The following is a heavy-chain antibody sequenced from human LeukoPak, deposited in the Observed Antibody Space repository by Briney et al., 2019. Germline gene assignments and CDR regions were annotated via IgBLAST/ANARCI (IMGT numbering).Heavy chain of an antibody. J-gene: IGHJ5*02. Sequence: GGSLRLSCAASGFTFSSYAMSWVRQTPGKGLEWDSTINNNGGIKYYADSVKGRFTISRDNSKNTLYLQMNSLRAEDTAVYYCAKDRSLTPYNWFDPWGQGTLVTVSS. CDR3: AKDRSLTPYNWFDP. V-gene: IGHV3-23*01. CDR2: INNNGGIK. CDR1: GFTFSSYA.